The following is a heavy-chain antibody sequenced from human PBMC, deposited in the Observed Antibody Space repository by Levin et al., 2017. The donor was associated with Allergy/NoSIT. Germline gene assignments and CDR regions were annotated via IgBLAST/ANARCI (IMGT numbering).Heavy chain of an antibody. J-gene: IGHJ5*02. CDR1: EFTFSSYW. CDR2: INTDGTLT. Sequence: ASVKVSCAASEFTFSSYWMHWVRQVPKKGLLWVSRINTDGTLTEYADSVKGRFTVSRDNAKNTLYLQMNGLRAEDTAVYFCARSNSGSYYTAWGQGALVTVSS. D-gene: IGHD1-26*01. CDR3: ARSNSGSYYTA. V-gene: IGHV3-74*01.